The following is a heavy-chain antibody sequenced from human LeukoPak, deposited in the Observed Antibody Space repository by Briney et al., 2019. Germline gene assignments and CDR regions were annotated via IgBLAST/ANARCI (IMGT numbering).Heavy chain of an antibody. V-gene: IGHV5-51*01. J-gene: IGHJ3*02. Sequence: GESLKISCKGSGYSFTSYWIGWVRQMPGKGLEWMGIIYPGDSDTRYSPSFQGQVTISADKSISTAYLQWSSLKASDTAMYYCARQGSGYYYPNDAFDIWGQGTMVTVSS. D-gene: IGHD3-22*01. CDR1: GYSFTSYW. CDR3: ARQGSGYYYPNDAFDI. CDR2: IYPGDSDT.